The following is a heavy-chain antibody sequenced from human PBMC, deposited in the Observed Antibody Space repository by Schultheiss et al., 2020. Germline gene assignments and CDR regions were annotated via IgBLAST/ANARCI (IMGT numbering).Heavy chain of an antibody. J-gene: IGHJ4*02. Sequence: ASVKVSCKASGGTFSSYGISWVRQAPGQGLEWMGRINPNSGGTNYAQKLQGRVTMTTDTSTSTAYMELRSLRSDDTAVYYCARGGDVEMATSYYFDYWGQGTLVTVSS. CDR2: INPNSGGT. CDR1: GGTFSSYG. V-gene: IGHV1-18*01. CDR3: ARGGDVEMATSYYFDY. D-gene: IGHD5-24*01.